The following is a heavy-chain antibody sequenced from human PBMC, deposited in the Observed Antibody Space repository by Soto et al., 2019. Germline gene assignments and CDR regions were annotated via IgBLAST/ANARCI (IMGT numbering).Heavy chain of an antibody. D-gene: IGHD5-18*01. Sequence: ASVKVSCKASGYTFTSYGISWVRQAPGQGLEWMGRISAYNGNTNYAQKLQGRVTMTTDTSTSTAYMELRSLRSDDTAVYYCARDADTAMVMDYWGQGTLVTVSS. V-gene: IGHV1-18*01. CDR3: ARDADTAMVMDY. J-gene: IGHJ4*02. CDR1: GYTFTSYG. CDR2: ISAYNGNT.